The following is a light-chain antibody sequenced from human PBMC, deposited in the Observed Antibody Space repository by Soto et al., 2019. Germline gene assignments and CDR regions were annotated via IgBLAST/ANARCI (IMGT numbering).Light chain of an antibody. V-gene: IGLV2-14*03. CDR2: DVN. Sequence: QSALTQPASVSGSPGQSITISCTGTSSDVGAYNYVSWYQQHPGKAPKLMLFDVNNRPSGVSNRFSGSKSGNTASLTISGLQAEDEADYYCSSYTTSSNVLFGGGTKLTVL. J-gene: IGLJ2*01. CDR3: SSYTTSSNVL. CDR1: SSDVGAYNY.